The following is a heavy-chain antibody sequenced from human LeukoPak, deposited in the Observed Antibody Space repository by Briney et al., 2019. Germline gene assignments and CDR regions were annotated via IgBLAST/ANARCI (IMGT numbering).Heavy chain of an antibody. CDR1: GVTVGSSY. Sequence: PRGSLRLSCAASGVTVGSSYMSWVRQAPGKGLEWVSVIYSGVSTNYADSVKGRFIISGDNSRNTLYLQMNSLRAEDTAVYFCARGSDSSGYGFDYWGQGTLVTVSS. D-gene: IGHD3-22*01. CDR3: ARGSDSSGYGFDY. V-gene: IGHV3-66*01. J-gene: IGHJ4*02. CDR2: IYSGVST.